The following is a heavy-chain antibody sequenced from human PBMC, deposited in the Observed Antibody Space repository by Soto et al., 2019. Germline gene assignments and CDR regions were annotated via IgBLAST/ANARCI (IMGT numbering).Heavy chain of an antibody. CDR2: IIPVFGIV. CDR1: GGNPSNSA. V-gene: IGHV1-69*01. CDR3: AGGRIVVAGSSAYSGMDV. Sequence: QVHLLLQSGAEVKKPGSSVKVSCKASGGNPSNSAISWVRQAPGQGLEWMGGIIPVFGIVSYAQNFQGRVTITADESTSTAYMELSSVRSEDTAVYFCAGGRIVVAGSSAYSGMDVWGQGHTVTVSS. D-gene: IGHD6-19*01. J-gene: IGHJ6*02.